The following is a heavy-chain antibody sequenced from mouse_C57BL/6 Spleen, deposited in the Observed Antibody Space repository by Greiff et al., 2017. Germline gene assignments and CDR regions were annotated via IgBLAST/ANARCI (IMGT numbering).Heavy chain of an antibody. CDR1: GYTFTSYW. Sequence: QVQLQQPGAELVRPGSSVKLSCKASGYTFTSYWMHWVKQRPIQGLEWIGNIDPSDSETHYNQKFKDKATLTVDKSSSTAYMQLNSLTSEDSAVYYCARRASGSSYRNYAMDYWGQGTSVTVSS. CDR2: IDPSDSET. J-gene: IGHJ4*01. CDR3: ARRASGSSYRNYAMDY. D-gene: IGHD1-1*01. V-gene: IGHV1-52*01.